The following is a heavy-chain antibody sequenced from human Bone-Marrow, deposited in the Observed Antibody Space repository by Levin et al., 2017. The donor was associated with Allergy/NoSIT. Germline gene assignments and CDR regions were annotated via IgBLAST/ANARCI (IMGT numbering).Heavy chain of an antibody. V-gene: IGHV1-69*13. D-gene: IGHD1-26*01. J-gene: IGHJ4*02. CDR2: IIPIFGTA. CDR1: GGTFSSYA. Sequence: SVKVSCKASGGTFSSYAISWVRQAPGQGLEWMGGIIPIFGTANYAQKFQGRVTITADESTSTAYMELSSLRSEDTAVYYCAREGGFIVGATSLDYWGQGTLVTVSS. CDR3: AREGGFIVGATSLDY.